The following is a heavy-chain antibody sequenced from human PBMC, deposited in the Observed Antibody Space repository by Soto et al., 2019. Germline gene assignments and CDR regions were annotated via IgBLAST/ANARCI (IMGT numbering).Heavy chain of an antibody. V-gene: IGHV3-30*18. D-gene: IGHD3-22*01. J-gene: IGHJ4*02. CDR3: AKDESELVVIPSGYFYY. Sequence: QVQLVESGGGVVQPGRSLRLSCAASGFTFSSYGMHWVRQAPGKGLEWVAVISYDGSNKYYADSVKGRFTISRDNSKNTLYLQINSLRPEDTAVYYCAKDESELVVIPSGYFYYWGQGTLVTVSS. CDR1: GFTFSSYG. CDR2: ISYDGSNK.